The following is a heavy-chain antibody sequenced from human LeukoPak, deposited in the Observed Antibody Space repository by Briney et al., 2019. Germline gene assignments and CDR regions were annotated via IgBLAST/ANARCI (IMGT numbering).Heavy chain of an antibody. Sequence: GGSLRLSCAASGFTFSSYAMSWVRQAPGKGLEWVSAISGSGGSTCCADSVEGRFTISRDNSKHTLYLQMNSLRAEDTAVYYCAKATEPYCSSTSCYAWFDPWGQGTLVTVSS. V-gene: IGHV3-23*01. CDR2: ISGSGGST. D-gene: IGHD2-2*01. CDR3: AKATEPYCSSTSCYAWFDP. J-gene: IGHJ5*02. CDR1: GFTFSSYA.